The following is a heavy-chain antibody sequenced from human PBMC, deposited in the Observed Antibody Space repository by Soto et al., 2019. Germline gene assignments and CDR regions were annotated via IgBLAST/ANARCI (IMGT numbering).Heavy chain of an antibody. CDR3: ARDRDIVLRTDYDYIWGSYRSEAPSPSFDY. V-gene: IGHV1-18*01. Sequence: QVQLVQSGAEVKKPGASVKVSCKASGYTFTSYGISWVRQAPGQGLEWMGWISAYNGNTNYAQKLQGRVTMTTDTSTSTAYMELRSLRSDDTAVYYCARDRDIVLRTDYDYIWGSYRSEAPSPSFDYWGQGTLVTVSS. CDR1: GYTFTSYG. J-gene: IGHJ4*02. CDR2: ISAYNGNT. D-gene: IGHD3-16*02.